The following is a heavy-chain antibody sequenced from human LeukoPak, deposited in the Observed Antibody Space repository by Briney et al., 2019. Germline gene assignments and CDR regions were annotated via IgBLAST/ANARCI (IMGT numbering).Heavy chain of an antibody. D-gene: IGHD2-2*01. CDR1: GFTFSSYG. Sequence: GRSLRLSCAASGFTFSSYGMHWVRQAPGKGLEWVAVIWYDGSNKYYADSVKGRFTISRDNSKNTLYLQMNSLRAEDTAVYYCARDRGYCSSTSCRWFDPWGQGTLVTVSS. CDR2: IWYDGSNK. V-gene: IGHV3-33*01. J-gene: IGHJ5*02. CDR3: ARDRGYCSSTSCRWFDP.